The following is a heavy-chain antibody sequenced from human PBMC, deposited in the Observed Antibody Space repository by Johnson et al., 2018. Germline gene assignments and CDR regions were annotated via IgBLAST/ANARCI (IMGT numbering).Heavy chain of an antibody. Sequence: QVQLQESGGGLVQPGGSLRLSCEASRFTFSDYYMSWIRQAPGKGLEWLSYISSSGSMKYYVDSVKGRFTISRDNAKKSLYLQMSSLRVEDTALYYCARGNYNDPIDIWGQGTMVTVSS. CDR1: RFTFSDYY. CDR2: ISSSGSMK. D-gene: IGHD3-10*01. CDR3: ARGNYNDPIDI. V-gene: IGHV3-11*04. J-gene: IGHJ3*02.